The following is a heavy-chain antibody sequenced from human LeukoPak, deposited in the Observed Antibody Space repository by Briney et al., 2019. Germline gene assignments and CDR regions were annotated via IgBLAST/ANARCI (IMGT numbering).Heavy chain of an antibody. V-gene: IGHV3-23*01. D-gene: IGHD2-2*01. CDR3: ARGACSSTSCYLDGY. Sequence: GGSLRLSCAASGFTFSSYAMSWVRQAPGKGLEWVSVVSGSGGSTYYADSVKGRFTISRDNSKNTLYLQMNSLRAEDTAVYYCARGACSSTSCYLDGYWGQGTLVTVSS. CDR2: VSGSGGST. J-gene: IGHJ4*02. CDR1: GFTFSSYA.